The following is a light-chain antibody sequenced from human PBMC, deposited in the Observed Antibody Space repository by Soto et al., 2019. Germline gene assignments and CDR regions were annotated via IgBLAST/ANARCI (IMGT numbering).Light chain of an antibody. J-gene: IGKJ2*01. Sequence: DIVMTQSPDSLAVSLGERATINCKSSQSVLYSSNNKNYLAWYQQKPGQPPKLLIYWASTRESGVPDRFSGSGSGTDLTLTISNLQAEDVAVYYCQKYYSTPYTFGQGTKLEIK. CDR1: QSVLYSSNNKNY. CDR2: WAS. V-gene: IGKV4-1*01. CDR3: QKYYSTPYT.